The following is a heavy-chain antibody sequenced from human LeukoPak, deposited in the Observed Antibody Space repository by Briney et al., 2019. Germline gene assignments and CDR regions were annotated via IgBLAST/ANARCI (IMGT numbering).Heavy chain of an antibody. Sequence: GGSLRLSCAASGFTFSSYAMHWVRQAPGKGLEYVSAISSNGGSTYYANSVKGRFTISRDNSKSTLSLQMNRQRAEDTAMYYCATYRQVLLPFESWGQGTLVTVSS. D-gene: IGHD2-8*02. CDR3: ATYRQVLLPFES. CDR2: ISSNGGST. CDR1: GFTFSSYA. V-gene: IGHV3-64*01. J-gene: IGHJ4*02.